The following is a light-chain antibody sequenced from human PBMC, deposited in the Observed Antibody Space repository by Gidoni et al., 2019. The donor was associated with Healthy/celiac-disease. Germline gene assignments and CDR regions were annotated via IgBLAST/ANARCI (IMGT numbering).Light chain of an antibody. J-gene: IGKJ3*01. CDR2: DAS. CDR3: QQRSNWPLFT. V-gene: IGKV3-11*01. CDR1: QSVSSY. Sequence: EIVLTQSPATLSLSPGERATLSCRASQSVSSYLAWYQQKPGQAPRRLIYDASNRATGIPARFSGSGSGTDFTLTISSLEPEDFAVYYCQQRSNWPLFTFGPGTKVDIK.